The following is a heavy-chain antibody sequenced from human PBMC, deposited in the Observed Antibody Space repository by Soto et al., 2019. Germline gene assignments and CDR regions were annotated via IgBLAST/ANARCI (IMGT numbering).Heavy chain of an antibody. Sequence: QVQLQESGPGLVKPSQTLSLTCNVSGDSINNGGHYWSWIRQPPGKGLEWMGFIYYSGTTYYNPSLTSRVTISVHTSKIQFSLKLKSVTAADTAVYYCARSAVGATKSGFDSWGQGTLVTVSS. CDR3: ARSAVGATKSGFDS. CDR2: IYYSGTT. D-gene: IGHD1-26*01. J-gene: IGHJ4*02. CDR1: GDSINNGGHY. V-gene: IGHV4-31*03.